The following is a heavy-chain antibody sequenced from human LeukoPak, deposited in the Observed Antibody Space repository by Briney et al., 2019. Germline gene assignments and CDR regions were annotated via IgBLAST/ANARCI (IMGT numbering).Heavy chain of an antibody. J-gene: IGHJ6*03. Sequence: GGSLRLSCAASGFTFSNYWMHWVRQAPGKGLVWVSRINSDGINTSYAGSVKGRFTISRDDAKNSLFLQMNSLTAEDTATYYCARGEFGDYYYFYMDVWGKGTTVTVSS. D-gene: IGHD2/OR15-2a*01. V-gene: IGHV3-74*01. CDR2: INSDGINT. CDR1: GFTFSNYW. CDR3: ARGEFGDYYYFYMDV.